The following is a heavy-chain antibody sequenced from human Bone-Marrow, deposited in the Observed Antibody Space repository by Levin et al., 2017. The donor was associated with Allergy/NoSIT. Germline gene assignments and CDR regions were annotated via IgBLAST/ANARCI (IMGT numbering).Heavy chain of an antibody. CDR3: ARGYDILTGYTGWFDP. CDR1: GGSVSSGSYY. V-gene: IGHV4-61*01. CDR2: IYYSGST. D-gene: IGHD3-9*01. J-gene: IGHJ5*02. Sequence: PSETLSLTCTVSGGSVSSGSYYWSWIRQPPGKGLEWIGYIYYSGSTNYNPSLKSRVTISVDTSKNQFSLKLSSVTAADTAVYYCARGYDILTGYTGWFDPWGQGTLVTVSS.